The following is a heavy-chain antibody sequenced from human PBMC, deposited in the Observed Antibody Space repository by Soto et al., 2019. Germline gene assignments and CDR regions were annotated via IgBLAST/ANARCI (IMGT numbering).Heavy chain of an antibody. J-gene: IGHJ3*01. Sequence: SVKVSCKASGGTFSSYAISGVRQAPGQGLEWMGGIIPIFGTANYAQKFQGRVTITADESTSTAYMELSSLRSEDTAVYYCTRVGAPGRTPGSYFIDSFDVWGQGTMVTVSS. CDR3: TRVGAPGRTPGSYFIDSFDV. D-gene: IGHD1-26*01. CDR1: GGTFSSYA. CDR2: IIPIFGTA. V-gene: IGHV1-69*13.